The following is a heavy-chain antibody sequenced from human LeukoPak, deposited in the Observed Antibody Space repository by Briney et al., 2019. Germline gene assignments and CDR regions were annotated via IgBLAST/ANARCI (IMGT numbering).Heavy chain of an antibody. J-gene: IGHJ4*02. CDR3: ARASSGYYPIDY. CDR2: IYYSGST. Sequence: PSETLSLTCAVSGGSISTYYWSWTRQPPGKGLEWIGYIYYSGSTNYNPSLKSRVTISVDTSKNQFSLKLSSVTAADTAVYYCARASSGYYPIDYWGQGTLVTVSS. V-gene: IGHV4-59*01. CDR1: GGSISTYY. D-gene: IGHD3-22*01.